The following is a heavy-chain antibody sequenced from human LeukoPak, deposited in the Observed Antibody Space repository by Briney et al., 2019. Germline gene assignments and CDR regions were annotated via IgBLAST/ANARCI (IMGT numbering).Heavy chain of an antibody. CDR1: GGSISSGGYY. Sequence: SETLSLTCTVSGGSISSGGYYWSWIRQHPGKGLEWIGYIYYSGSTNYNPSLKSRVTISVDTSKNQFSLKLSSVTAADTAVYYCARSPSSGYYRFNYWGQGTLVTVSS. D-gene: IGHD3-22*01. V-gene: IGHV4-61*08. CDR3: ARSPSSGYYRFNY. CDR2: IYYSGST. J-gene: IGHJ4*02.